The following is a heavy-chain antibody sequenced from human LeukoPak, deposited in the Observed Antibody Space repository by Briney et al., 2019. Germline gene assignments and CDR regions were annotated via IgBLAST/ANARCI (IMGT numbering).Heavy chain of an antibody. CDR3: AKGGGSSYGRYCFDD. Sequence: PGGSLRLSCAPSGFTFRSHALTWVRQAPGKGPEWVSAITSDASYTYYADSVKGRFTISRDDSKNTVYLQMNGLRAEDTAVYYCAKGGGSSYGRYCFDDWGQGTLVTVSS. CDR1: GFTFRSHA. V-gene: IGHV3-23*01. J-gene: IGHJ4*02. CDR2: ITSDASYT. D-gene: IGHD5-18*01.